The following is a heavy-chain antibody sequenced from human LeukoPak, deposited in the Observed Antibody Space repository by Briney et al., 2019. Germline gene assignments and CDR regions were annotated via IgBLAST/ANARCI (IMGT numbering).Heavy chain of an antibody. D-gene: IGHD3-22*01. Sequence: ASVKVSCKASGYTFTGYYMHWVRQAPGQGLEWMGWINPKSGGTNYAQKFQGRVTMTRDTSISTAYMELSWLRSDDTAVYYCARLGVHSGYPVGFDYWGQGTLVTVSS. J-gene: IGHJ4*02. CDR3: ARLGVHSGYPVGFDY. V-gene: IGHV1-2*02. CDR2: INPKSGGT. CDR1: GYTFTGYY.